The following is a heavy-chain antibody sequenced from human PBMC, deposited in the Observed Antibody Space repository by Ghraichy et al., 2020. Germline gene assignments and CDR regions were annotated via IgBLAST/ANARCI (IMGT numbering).Heavy chain of an antibody. J-gene: IGHJ4*02. CDR2: INQREST. Sequence: SETLSLTCAVYGGSSRGYYWSWIRQPPQKGLEWIGEINQRESTNYNPSLKSRVTISVDTSKNQFSLKLSSVTAADTAVYYCARGYASGSYWVYWGQGTLVTVSS. CDR3: ARGYASGSYWVY. V-gene: IGHV4-34*01. CDR1: GGSSRGYY. D-gene: IGHD3-10*01.